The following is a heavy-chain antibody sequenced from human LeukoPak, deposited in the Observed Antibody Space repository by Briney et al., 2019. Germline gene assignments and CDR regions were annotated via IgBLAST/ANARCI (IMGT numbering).Heavy chain of an antibody. Sequence: QTGGSLRLSCAASGFTVSSNYMSWVRQAPGKGLEWVSVIYSGGSRYYADSVRGRFTISRDNSKDTLYLEMNSLTTNDTAVYHCAKDLSIGWEPDAFDAWGQGTMVTVSS. CDR3: AKDLSIGWEPDAFDA. V-gene: IGHV3-53*05. CDR2: IYSGGSR. J-gene: IGHJ3*01. D-gene: IGHD1-26*01. CDR1: GFTVSSNY.